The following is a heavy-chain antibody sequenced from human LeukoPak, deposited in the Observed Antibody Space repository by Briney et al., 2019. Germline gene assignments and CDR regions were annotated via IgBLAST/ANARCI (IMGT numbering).Heavy chain of an antibody. V-gene: IGHV3-7*01. D-gene: IGHD1-7*01. CDR3: ARSITGTTGCVDY. J-gene: IGHJ4*02. CDR2: IKQDGSEK. CDR1: GFTFSTYW. Sequence: GGSLRLSCAASGFTFSTYWMTWVRQAPGKRLEWVANIKQDGSEKYYVDSVKGRFTISRDNAKNALYLQMNSLRAEDTAVYYCARSITGTTGCVDYWGQGTLVTVSS.